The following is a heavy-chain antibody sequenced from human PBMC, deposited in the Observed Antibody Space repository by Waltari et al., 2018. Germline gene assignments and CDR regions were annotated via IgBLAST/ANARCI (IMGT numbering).Heavy chain of an antibody. J-gene: IGHJ4*02. Sequence: EVKLVESGGGLVQSGGSLRLCCAACGFTFSSYAMCWVPQAPGKGLEWVSAISGPVDSTYSADSVKGRFTISRDNSKNTVYLQVNSLRAEDTAVYYCARLPGDYVGYWGQGTLVTVSS. CDR2: ISGPVDST. V-gene: IGHV3-23*04. D-gene: IGHD4-17*01. CDR1: GFTFSSYA. CDR3: ARLPGDYVGY.